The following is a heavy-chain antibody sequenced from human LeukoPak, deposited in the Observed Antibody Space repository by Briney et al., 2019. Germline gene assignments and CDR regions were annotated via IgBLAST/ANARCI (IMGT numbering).Heavy chain of an antibody. CDR3: ARWIVSSSDAFDI. CDR1: GGSISSYY. V-gene: IGHV4-59*01. J-gene: IGHJ3*02. CDR2: IYYSGST. Sequence: SETLSLTCTVSGGSISSYYWSWIRQPPGKGLEWIGYIYYSGSTNYNTSLKSRVTISVDTSKNQFSLKLSSVTAADTAVYYCARWIVSSSDAFDIWGQGTMVTVSS. D-gene: IGHD6-6*01.